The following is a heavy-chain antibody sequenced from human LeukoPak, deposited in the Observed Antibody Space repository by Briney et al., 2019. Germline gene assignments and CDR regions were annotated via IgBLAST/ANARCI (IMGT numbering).Heavy chain of an antibody. CDR3: ARVRVLRYFDWLTTPRGFDY. Sequence: PSETLSLTCTVSGGSISSYYWSWIRQPPGKGLEWIGYIYYSGSTNYNPSLKSRVTISVDTSKNQFSLKLSSVTAADTAVYYCARVRVLRYFDWLTTPRGFDYWGQGTLVTVSS. D-gene: IGHD3-9*01. CDR1: GGSISSYY. CDR2: IYYSGST. J-gene: IGHJ4*02. V-gene: IGHV4-59*12.